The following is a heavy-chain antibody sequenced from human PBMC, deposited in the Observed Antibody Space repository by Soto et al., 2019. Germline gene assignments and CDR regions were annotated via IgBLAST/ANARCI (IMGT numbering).Heavy chain of an antibody. V-gene: IGHV3-30-3*01. CDR1: GFTFSSYA. J-gene: IGHJ6*02. D-gene: IGHD3-22*01. CDR2: ISYDGSNK. Sequence: GGSLRLSCAASGFTFSSYAMHWVRQAPGKGLEWVAVISYDGSNKYYADSVKGRFTIPRDNSKNTLYLQMNSLRAEDTAVYYCARDPYYYDSSGVSYGMDVWGQGTTVTVSS. CDR3: ARDPYYYDSSGVSYGMDV.